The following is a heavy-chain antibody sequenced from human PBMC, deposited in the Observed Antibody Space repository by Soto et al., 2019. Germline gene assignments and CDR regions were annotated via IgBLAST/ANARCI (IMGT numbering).Heavy chain of an antibody. CDR2: ISYRGNT. CDR3: ARASGGAVADFDY. V-gene: IGHV4-31*03. J-gene: IGHJ4*02. CDR1: GGSISSGGYY. D-gene: IGHD6-19*01. Sequence: QVKLQESGPGLVKPSETLSLTCSVSGGSISSGGYYWNWIRQHPDRGLEWIGYISYRGNTVLNPSHTSRATISRDTSKTEFSLTLTSLTAADTAVYFCARASGGAVADFDYWGQGTLVTVSS.